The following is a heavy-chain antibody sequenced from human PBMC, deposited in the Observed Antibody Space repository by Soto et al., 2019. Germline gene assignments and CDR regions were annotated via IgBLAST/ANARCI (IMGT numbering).Heavy chain of an antibody. V-gene: IGHV3-11*01. D-gene: IGHD3-16*02. Sequence: SLRLSCAASGFTFSDYYMSWIRQAPGKGLEWVSYISSSGSTIYYADSVKGRFTISRDNAKNSLYLQMNSLRAEDTAVYYCAREHYDYGWWSYRYGGYFDDRGQGTMVTVSS. CDR1: GFTFSDYY. CDR3: AREHYDYGWWSYRYGGYFDD. J-gene: IGHJ4*02. CDR2: ISSSGSTI.